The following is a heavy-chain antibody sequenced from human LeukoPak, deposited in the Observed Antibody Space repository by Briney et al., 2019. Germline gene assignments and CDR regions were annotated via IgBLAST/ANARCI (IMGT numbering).Heavy chain of an antibody. CDR2: IGSDNKP. CDR1: GFTFSAYA. V-gene: IGHV3-23*01. Sequence: QPGGSLRLSCEASGFTFSAYAMTWVRQAPGKGLEWVSSIGSDNKPHYSESVKGRFAISRDNSKSMLFQQLNSLRAEDTALYYCATDLHYYVAMDVWGQGTTVTVSS. J-gene: IGHJ6*02. CDR3: ATDLHYYVAMDV. D-gene: IGHD3-10*02.